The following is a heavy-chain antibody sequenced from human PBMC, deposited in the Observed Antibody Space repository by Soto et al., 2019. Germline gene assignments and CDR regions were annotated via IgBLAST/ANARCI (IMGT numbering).Heavy chain of an antibody. CDR2: LSYDGHNE. D-gene: IGHD3-10*01. Sequence: QVQLVESGGAVVQPGPSLRLSCAASGVAFSTYGVHWVRQAPGKGLEWVAILSYDGHNEYYTDSVKGRFTISRDTSRNTLYLQMDRLRADDTAMYYCAKDRGFGEYLFDSWGQGTLVTVSS. CDR3: AKDRGFGEYLFDS. J-gene: IGHJ4*02. V-gene: IGHV3-30*18. CDR1: GVAFSTYG.